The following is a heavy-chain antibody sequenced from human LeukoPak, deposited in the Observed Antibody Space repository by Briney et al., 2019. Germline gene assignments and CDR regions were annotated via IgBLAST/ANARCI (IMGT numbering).Heavy chain of an antibody. CDR1: GGSISSSTYD. J-gene: IGHJ4*02. V-gene: IGHV4-39*07. CDR3: AKETEPTAWDS. Sequence: SGTLSLTCTVSGGSISSSTYDWGWIRQPPGKGLECIGSIYYSGCTYYNPSRKSPVTISVDTSKNQFSLKLSSFTAAGTAVYYCAKETEPTAWDSWGQGTLVS. CDR2: IYYSGCT.